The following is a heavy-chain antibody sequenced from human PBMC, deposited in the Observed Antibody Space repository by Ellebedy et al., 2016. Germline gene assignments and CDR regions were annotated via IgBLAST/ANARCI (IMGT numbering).Heavy chain of an antibody. CDR3: AKGDRGYSYGPTCFDY. Sequence: GESLKISXAASGFTFSSYGMHWVRQAPGKGLEWVAVISYDGSNKYYTDSVKGRFTISRDNSKNTLYLQMNSLRAEDTAVYYCAKGDRGYSYGPTCFDYWGQGTLVTVSS. CDR2: ISYDGSNK. CDR1: GFTFSSYG. J-gene: IGHJ4*02. V-gene: IGHV3-30*18. D-gene: IGHD5-18*01.